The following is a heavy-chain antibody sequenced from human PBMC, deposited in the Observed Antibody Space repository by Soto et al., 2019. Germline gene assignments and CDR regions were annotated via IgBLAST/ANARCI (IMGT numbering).Heavy chain of an antibody. CDR1: GFIVSDTY. CDR2: ISNRGDT. D-gene: IGHD2-15*01. Sequence: EVQLVESGGGLVQPGGSLRLSCTASGFIVSDTYVNWVRQAPGKGLEWVSVISNRGDTHYADSVRCRFSLSRDISDNTLHLQMNNLRGEDTAVYYCAREPRYCRGGSCSITGDAYDIWGQGTMVTGSS. J-gene: IGHJ3*02. V-gene: IGHV3-66*01. CDR3: AREPRYCRGGSCSITGDAYDI.